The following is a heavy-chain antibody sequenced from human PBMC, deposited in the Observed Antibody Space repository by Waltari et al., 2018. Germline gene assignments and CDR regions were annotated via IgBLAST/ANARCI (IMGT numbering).Heavy chain of an antibody. CDR1: GFTFSSYW. CDR3: TRVGVDMYYGMDV. V-gene: IGHV3-74*01. CDR2: INSDGSST. J-gene: IGHJ6*02. Sequence: EVQLVESGGGLVQPGGSLRLSCAASGFTFSSYWMHWVRQAPGKGLVWVSRINSDGSSTSYADSVKGRFTISRDNAKNTLYLQMNSLRAEDTAVYYCTRVGVDMYYGMDVWGQGTTVAVSS. D-gene: IGHD5-12*01.